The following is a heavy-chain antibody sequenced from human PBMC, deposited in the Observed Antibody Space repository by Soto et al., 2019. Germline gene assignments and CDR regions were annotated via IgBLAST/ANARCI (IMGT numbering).Heavy chain of an antibody. J-gene: IGHJ5*02. CDR1: GYTFTSYG. V-gene: IGHV1-18*04. CDR3: ARHGYQLAPMGWFDP. CDR2: ISAYNGNT. Sequence: GASVKVSCKASGYTFTSYGISWVRQAPGQGLEWMGWISAYNGNTNYAQKLQGRVTMTTDTSTSTAYMELRSLRSDDTAVYYCARHGYQLAPMGWFDPWGQGTLVTVSS. D-gene: IGHD2-2*01.